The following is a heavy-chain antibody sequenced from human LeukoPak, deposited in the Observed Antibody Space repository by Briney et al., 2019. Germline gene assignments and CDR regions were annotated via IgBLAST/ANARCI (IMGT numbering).Heavy chain of an antibody. D-gene: IGHD3-22*01. J-gene: IGHJ4*02. Sequence: SETLSLTCAVYGGSFSGYYWSWIRQPPGKGLEWIGEINHSGSTNYNPSLKSRVTISVDTSKNQFSLKLSSVTAADTAVYYCARGNPRRITMIVVVTRSGYYFDYWGQGTLVTVSS. CDR1: GGSFSGYY. CDR3: ARGNPRRITMIVVVTRSGYYFDY. CDR2: INHSGST. V-gene: IGHV4-34*01.